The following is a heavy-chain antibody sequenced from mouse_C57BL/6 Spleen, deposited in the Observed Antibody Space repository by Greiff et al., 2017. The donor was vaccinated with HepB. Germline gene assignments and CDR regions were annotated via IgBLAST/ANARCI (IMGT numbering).Heavy chain of an antibody. CDR1: GYTFTSYW. D-gene: IGHD2-5*01. Sequence: QVQLQQPGAELVMPGASVKLSCKASGYTFTSYWMHWVKQRPGQGLEWIGEIDPSDSYTNYNQKFKGKSTLTVDKSSSTAYMQLSSLTSEDSAVYYCATDYSNYGGFAYWGQGTLVTVSA. J-gene: IGHJ3*01. CDR3: ATDYSNYGGFAY. V-gene: IGHV1-69*01. CDR2: IDPSDSYT.